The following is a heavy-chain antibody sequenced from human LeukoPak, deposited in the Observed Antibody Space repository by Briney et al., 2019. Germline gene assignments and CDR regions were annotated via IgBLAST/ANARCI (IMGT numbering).Heavy chain of an antibody. CDR2: INHSGST. CDR3: ARSDTAMVTN. V-gene: IGHV4-34*01. Sequence: PSETLSLTCAVYGGSFSGYYWSWIRQPPGKGLEWIGEINHSGSTNYNPSLKSRVTISVDRSKNQFSLKLSSVTAADTAVYYCARSDTAMVTNWGQGTLVTVSS. J-gene: IGHJ4*02. CDR1: GGSFSGYY. D-gene: IGHD5-18*01.